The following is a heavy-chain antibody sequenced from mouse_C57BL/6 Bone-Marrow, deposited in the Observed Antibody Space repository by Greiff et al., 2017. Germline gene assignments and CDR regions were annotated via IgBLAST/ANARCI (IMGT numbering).Heavy chain of an antibody. V-gene: IGHV1-81*01. Sequence: VQLQQSGAELARPGASVKLSCKASGYTFSSYGISWVKQRTGQGLEWIGEIYPRSGNTYYNEKFKGKATLTADESSNTAYMELRSLTSADSAVYFCAREWYYYVSNRYYNAMDYWGQGTSVTDSS. CDR2: IYPRSGNT. CDR3: AREWYYYVSNRYYNAMDY. J-gene: IGHJ4*01. CDR1: GYTFSSYG. D-gene: IGHD1-1*01.